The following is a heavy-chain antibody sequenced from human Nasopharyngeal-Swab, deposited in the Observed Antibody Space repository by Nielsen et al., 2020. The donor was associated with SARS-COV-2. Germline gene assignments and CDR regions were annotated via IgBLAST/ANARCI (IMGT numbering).Heavy chain of an antibody. V-gene: IGHV3-7*03. CDR2: IKQDGSEK. D-gene: IGHD4-17*01. CDR3: ARRRYGDYYYYYGMDV. CDR1: GFTFSSYW. Sequence: GGSLRLSCAASGFTFSSYWMSWVRQAPGKGLEWVANIKQDGSEKYYVDSVKGRFTISRDNAKNSLYLQMNSLRAEDTAVYYCARRRYGDYYYYYGMDVWGQGTTVTVSS. J-gene: IGHJ6*02.